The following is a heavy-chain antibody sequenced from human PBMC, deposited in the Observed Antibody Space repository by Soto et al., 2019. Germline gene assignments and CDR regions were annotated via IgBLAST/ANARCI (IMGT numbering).Heavy chain of an antibody. CDR1: GYTFTDYY. CDR2: ISPSGGST. Sequence: QVQLVQSGAEVKKPGASVKVSCKASGYTFTDYYMHWVRQAPGQGLEWMGIISPSGGSTYAQKFQGRVTVTRDTSTRTVYMELSSLRSEETAVYYCARDGSSDWLTWFDPWGQGTLVTVSS. V-gene: IGHV1-46*01. J-gene: IGHJ5*02. CDR3: ARDGSSDWLTWFDP. D-gene: IGHD6-19*01.